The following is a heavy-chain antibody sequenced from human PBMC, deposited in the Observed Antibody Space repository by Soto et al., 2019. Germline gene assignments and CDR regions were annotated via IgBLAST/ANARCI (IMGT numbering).Heavy chain of an antibody. CDR2: IYPGDSDT. D-gene: IGHD7-27*01. CDR1: GYSFTSYW. J-gene: IGHJ6*02. Sequence: PGESLKISCEGSGYSFTSYWIGWVRQMPGKGLEWMGIIYPGDSDTRYSPSFQGQVTISADKSISTAYLQWSSLKASDTAMYYCARVRVSNWYLDKHYSGMDVWGQGTTVTVSS. CDR3: ARVRVSNWYLDKHYSGMDV. V-gene: IGHV5-51*01.